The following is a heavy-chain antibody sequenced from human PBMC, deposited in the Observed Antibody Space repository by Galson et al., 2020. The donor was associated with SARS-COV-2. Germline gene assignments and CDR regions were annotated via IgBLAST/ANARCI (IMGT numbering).Heavy chain of an antibody. J-gene: IGHJ3*02. CDR2: IYGDVIT. Sequence: GESLKISCAASGFSVSGNSMTWVRQAPGKGLEWVSVIYGDVITLYRDSVKGRFTIPRDNSKNMVFLDMNNMTVEDTGGYYCARDVGSGWYKGSLDIWGQGTRVTVS. V-gene: IGHV3-53*01. CDR3: ARDVGSGWYKGSLDI. CDR1: GFSVSGNS. D-gene: IGHD6-19*01.